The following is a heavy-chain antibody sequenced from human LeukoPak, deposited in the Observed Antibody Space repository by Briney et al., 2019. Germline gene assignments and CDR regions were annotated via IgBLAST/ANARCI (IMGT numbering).Heavy chain of an antibody. J-gene: IGHJ4*02. D-gene: IGHD1-26*01. Sequence: SETLSLTCTVSGGSISSGDYYWSWIRQPPGKGLEWIGYIYYSGSTYYNPSLKSRVTISVDTSKNQFSLRLSSVTAADTAVYYSARLASGSYGPLTPFDYWGQGTLVTVSS. CDR1: GGSISSGDYY. V-gene: IGHV4-30-4*01. CDR2: IYYSGST. CDR3: ARLASGSYGPLTPFDY.